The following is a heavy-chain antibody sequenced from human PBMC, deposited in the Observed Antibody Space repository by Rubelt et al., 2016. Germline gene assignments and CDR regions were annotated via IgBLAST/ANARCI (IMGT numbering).Heavy chain of an antibody. D-gene: IGHD1-26*01. CDR1: GGTFSSYA. V-gene: IGHV1-69*12. CDR2: IIPIFGTA. CDR3: ARARSVVGAYDY. Sequence: QVQLVQSGAEVKKPGSSVKVSCKASGGTFSSYAISWVRQAPGQGLEWMGGIIPIFGTANDGQKFQGRVTITADESTSTAYMEVRSLRSEDTAVCYCARARSVVGAYDYWGQGTLVTVSS. J-gene: IGHJ4*02.